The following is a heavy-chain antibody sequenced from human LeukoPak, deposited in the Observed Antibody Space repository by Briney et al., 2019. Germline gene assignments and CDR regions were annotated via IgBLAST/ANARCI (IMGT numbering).Heavy chain of an antibody. CDR1: GFTFSSYE. V-gene: IGHV3-48*03. J-gene: IGHJ4*02. CDR2: ISSSGSTI. CDR3: ASPYYYDSSGYYSGDY. D-gene: IGHD3-22*01. Sequence: GGSLRLSCAASGFTFSSYEMNWVRQAPGKGLEWVSYISSSGSTIYYADSVKGRFTISRDNAKNSPYLQMNSLRAEDTAVYYCASPYYYDSSGYYSGDYWGQGTLVTVSS.